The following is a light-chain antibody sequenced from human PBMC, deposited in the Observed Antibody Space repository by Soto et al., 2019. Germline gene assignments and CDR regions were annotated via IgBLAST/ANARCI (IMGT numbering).Light chain of an antibody. V-gene: IGKV3-20*01. J-gene: IGKJ5*01. Sequence: SPGTLSLSPGEIATLSCRASQSVSSSYLAWYQQKPGQAPRLLIYGASSRATGIPDRFSGSGSGTDFTLTISRLEPEDFAVYYCQQYGSSPRITFGQGTRLEIK. CDR3: QQYGSSPRIT. CDR1: QSVSSSY. CDR2: GAS.